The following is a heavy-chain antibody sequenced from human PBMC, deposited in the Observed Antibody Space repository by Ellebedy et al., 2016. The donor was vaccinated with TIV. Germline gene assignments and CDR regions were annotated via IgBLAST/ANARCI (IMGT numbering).Heavy chain of an antibody. CDR3: ARTKIFSWSSDAFDV. CDR1: GDSISSSSYY. J-gene: IGHJ3*01. Sequence: MPSETLSLTCTVSGDSISSSSYYWGWIRQPPGTGLEWLGNIYYTWDTYYNPSLKSRVTISGDTSKNQFSLKLNSVTAADTAVYYCARTKIFSWSSDAFDVWGRGTTVTVSS. D-gene: IGHD3-3*01. CDR2: IYYTWDT. V-gene: IGHV4-39*07.